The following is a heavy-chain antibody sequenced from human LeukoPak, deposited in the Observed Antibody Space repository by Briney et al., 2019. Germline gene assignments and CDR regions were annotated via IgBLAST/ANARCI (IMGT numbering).Heavy chain of an antibody. CDR1: GFTFSSYG. CDR2: ISYDGRIT. D-gene: IGHD6-13*01. J-gene: IGHJ4*02. V-gene: IGHV3-30*18. Sequence: GGSLRLSCGASGFTFSSYGMHWVRQAPGKGLEWVAVISYDGRITYYADSVKGRFTISRDNSENTLYLQMSSLRAEDTAVYYCAKGAEQQLVRSPQDYRGQGPLVTVSS. CDR3: AKGAEQQLVRSPQDY.